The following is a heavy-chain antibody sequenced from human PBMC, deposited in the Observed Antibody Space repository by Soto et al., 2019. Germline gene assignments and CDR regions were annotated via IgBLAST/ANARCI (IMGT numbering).Heavy chain of an antibody. D-gene: IGHD3-10*01. CDR1: GFTFSSFA. Sequence: ESGGGVVQPGRSLRLSCAASGFTFSSFAFHWVRQAPGKGLEWEAVISYDGSNKYYADSVKGRFTISRDNSKNTLYLQMNSLRAEDTAVYYCARDIEDYYGSGSYPSGIDYWGQGTLVTVSS. CDR3: ARDIEDYYGSGSYPSGIDY. V-gene: IGHV3-30-3*01. J-gene: IGHJ4*02. CDR2: ISYDGSNK.